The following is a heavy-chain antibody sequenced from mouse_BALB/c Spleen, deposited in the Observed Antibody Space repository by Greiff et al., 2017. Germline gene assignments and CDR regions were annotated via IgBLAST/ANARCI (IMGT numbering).Heavy chain of an antibody. D-gene: IGHD2-1*01. Sequence: QVQLKESGPGLVAPSQSLSLSCTVSGFSLTSYDISWIRQPPGKGLEWLGVIWTGGGTNYNSAFMSRLSISTDNSKSQVFLKMNSLQTDDTAIYYCVREGGYGSYWFAYWGQGTLVTVSA. V-gene: IGHV2-9-2*01. CDR2: IWTGGGT. CDR3: VREGGYGSYWFAY. CDR1: GFSLTSYD. J-gene: IGHJ3*01.